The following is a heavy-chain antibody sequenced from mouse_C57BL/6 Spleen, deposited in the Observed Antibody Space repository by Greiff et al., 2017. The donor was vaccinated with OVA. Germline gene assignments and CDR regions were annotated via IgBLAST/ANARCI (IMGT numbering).Heavy chain of an antibody. D-gene: IGHD3-3*01. J-gene: IGHJ3*01. CDR1: GYTFTSYC. CDR3: ARWDNGAASDFAY. Sequence: VQLQQSGAELVRPGASVKLSCKASGYTFTSYCISWVKQRPGQGLEWIGEIYPRSGNTNYNEKFKGKATLTVDKSSSTAYMKLRSLTSEDSAVYFCARWDNGAASDFAYWGQGTLVTVSA. V-gene: IGHV1-81*01. CDR2: IYPRSGNT.